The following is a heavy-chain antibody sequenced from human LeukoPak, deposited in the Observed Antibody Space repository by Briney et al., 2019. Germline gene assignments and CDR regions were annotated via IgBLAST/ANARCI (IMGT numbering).Heavy chain of an antibody. D-gene: IGHD3-9*01. Sequence: PGGSLRLSCAASGFTFSSYSMNWVRQAPGKGLEWVSYISSSSSTIYYADSVKGRYTISRDNAKNSLYLQMNSLRAEDTAVYYCARDRTENYHTIFPSPIDYRGQGTLVTVSS. CDR1: GFTFSSYS. CDR3: ARDRTENYHTIFPSPIDY. V-gene: IGHV3-48*04. CDR2: ISSSSSTI. J-gene: IGHJ4*02.